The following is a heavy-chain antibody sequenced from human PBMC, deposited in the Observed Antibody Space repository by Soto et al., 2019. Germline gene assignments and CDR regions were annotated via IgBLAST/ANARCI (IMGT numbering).Heavy chain of an antibody. CDR2: IRSKAYGGTT. V-gene: IGHV3-49*04. J-gene: IGHJ3*02. Sequence: PGGSLRLSCAASGFTFGGYAMNWVRQAPGKGLEWVGFIRSKAYGGTTEYAASVKGRFTISRDDSKSIAYLQMNSLKTEDTAVYYCTRETVMGGSFDIWGQGTMVTVSS. CDR1: GFTFGGYA. D-gene: IGHD2-15*01. CDR3: TRETVMGGSFDI.